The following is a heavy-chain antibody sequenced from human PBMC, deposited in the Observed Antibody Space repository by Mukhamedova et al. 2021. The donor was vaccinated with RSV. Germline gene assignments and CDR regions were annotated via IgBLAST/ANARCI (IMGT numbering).Heavy chain of an antibody. V-gene: IGHV1-2*02. CDR2: VNPNSGGT. J-gene: IGHJ2*01. CDR3: ATDIAGSGDYASYFDL. D-gene: IGHD4-17*01. Sequence: IGWVNPNSGGTNYAQKFQDRVTMTRDTSIRTAYMDLSRLTSDDTAVYYCATDIAGSGDYASYFDLCGRGTLVTVSS.